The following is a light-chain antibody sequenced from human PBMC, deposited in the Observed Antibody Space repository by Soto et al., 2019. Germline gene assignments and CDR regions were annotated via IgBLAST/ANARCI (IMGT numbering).Light chain of an antibody. Sequence: EIVGTQSPATLSVSPGERATLSCRANQTVRTHLAWYQQRPCQAPRLLIYGASARAIGVPARFSGSGSGTEFTLTISNLQSEDFAVYFCQQYNKWLAWTFGQGTKGDIK. CDR2: GAS. CDR3: QQYNKWLAWT. CDR1: QTVRTH. V-gene: IGKV3-15*01. J-gene: IGKJ1*01.